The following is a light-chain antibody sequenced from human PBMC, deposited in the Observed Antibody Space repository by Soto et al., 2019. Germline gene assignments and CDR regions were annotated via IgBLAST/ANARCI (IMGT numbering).Light chain of an antibody. CDR1: QSVSSD. CDR2: DAY. J-gene: IGKJ4*01. CDR3: QQRSTCPLT. V-gene: IGKV3-11*01. Sequence: EIVLTQSPATLSLSPGERATLSCRASQSVSSDLAWYQQKHGQAPRLLIYDAYNRATGIPARFSGSGSGTDFTLTISSLEPADLAVYYVQQRSTCPLTFGVGTKVEIK.